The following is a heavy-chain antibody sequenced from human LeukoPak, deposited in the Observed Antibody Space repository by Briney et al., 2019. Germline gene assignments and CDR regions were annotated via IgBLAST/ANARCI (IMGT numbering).Heavy chain of an antibody. Sequence: PSETLSLTCTVSGGSISSYYWSWIRQPPGKGLEWIGYIYTSGSTNYNPSLKSRVTISVDTSKNQFSLKLSSVTAADSAVYYCARGSPILRLLEWLVWGQGTLVTVSS. D-gene: IGHD3-3*01. CDR3: ARGSPILRLLEWLV. CDR1: GGSISSYY. CDR2: IYTSGST. V-gene: IGHV4-4*09. J-gene: IGHJ4*02.